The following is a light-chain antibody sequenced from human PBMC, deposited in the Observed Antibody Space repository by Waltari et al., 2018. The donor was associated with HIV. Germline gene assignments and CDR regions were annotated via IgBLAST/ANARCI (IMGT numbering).Light chain of an antibody. CDR3: CSYSDRRIYV. Sequence: QSALTQTASVSGSLGQSITISCTGTSSDVGNYDLVSWYQQHPGKAPKLIIYEVNKRPPGASNRMSGSKSGNTASLTISGLQAEDEADYYCCSYSDRRIYVFGSGTRVSAL. CDR1: SSDVGNYDL. V-gene: IGLV2-23*02. J-gene: IGLJ1*01. CDR2: EVN.